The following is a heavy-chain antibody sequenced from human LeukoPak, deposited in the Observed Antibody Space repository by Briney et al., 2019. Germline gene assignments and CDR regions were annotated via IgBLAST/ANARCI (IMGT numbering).Heavy chain of an antibody. V-gene: IGHV4-4*07. D-gene: IGHD4-17*01. CDR1: GGSMSNYY. CDR3: AGAVTVSRFDY. CDR2: VYTSGTT. J-gene: IGHJ4*02. Sequence: SETLSLTCTVSGGSMSNYYWNWIRQPAGKGLEWIGRVYTSGTTYSKPSLKSRVTMSVDTSQNQFSLNLTSVTAADTGMYYCAGAVTVSRFDYWGQGILVTVSS.